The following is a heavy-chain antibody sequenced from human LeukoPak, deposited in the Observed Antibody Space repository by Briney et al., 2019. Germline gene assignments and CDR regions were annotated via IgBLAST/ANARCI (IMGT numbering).Heavy chain of an antibody. J-gene: IGHJ4*02. Sequence: GESLRLSCAASGFTFTTYWMSWVRQPPGKGLEWVANIKQDGTEKYYVDSVKGRFTISRDNAKNSLYLQMNSLRAEDTAIYYCATINFRPYWGQRTLVTVSS. D-gene: IGHD1-1*01. CDR3: ATINFRPY. V-gene: IGHV3-7*03. CDR2: IKQDGTEK. CDR1: GFTFTTYW.